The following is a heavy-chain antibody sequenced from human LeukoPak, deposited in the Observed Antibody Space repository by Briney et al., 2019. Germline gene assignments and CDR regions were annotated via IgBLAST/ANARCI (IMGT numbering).Heavy chain of an antibody. CDR1: GFTFSNYW. J-gene: IGHJ4*02. CDR2: IKGDGSST. CDR3: ARDRLRFLEWLPFDY. V-gene: IGHV3-74*01. Sequence: PGGSLRLSCATSGFTFSNYWMHWVRQVPGKGLVWVSRIKGDGSSTRNADSVQGRFTISRDNAKNTLYLQMNSLRAEDTAVYYCARDRLRFLEWLPFDYWGQGTLVTVSS. D-gene: IGHD3-3*01.